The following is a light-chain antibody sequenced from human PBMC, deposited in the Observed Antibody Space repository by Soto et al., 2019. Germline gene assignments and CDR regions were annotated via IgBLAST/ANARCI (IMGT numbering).Light chain of an antibody. CDR2: EVY. J-gene: IGLJ3*02. V-gene: IGLV2-8*01. CDR3: SSYAGSNNLGV. Sequence: QSVLTQPPSASGSPGQSVTISCTGTSSDVGGYDFVSWYQQHPGKAPKLVIYEVYKRPSEVPNRFSGSKSGNTASLTVSGLQAEDEADYYCSSYAGSNNLGVFGGGTKVTVL. CDR1: SSDVGGYDF.